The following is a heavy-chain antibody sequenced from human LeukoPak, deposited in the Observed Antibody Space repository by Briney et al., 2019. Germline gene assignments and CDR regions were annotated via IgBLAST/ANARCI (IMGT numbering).Heavy chain of an antibody. CDR2: ISYDGSNK. D-gene: IGHD6-13*01. CDR3: AKVTRIAAYHP. V-gene: IGHV3-30*04. J-gene: IGHJ5*02. CDR1: GFTFSSYA. Sequence: GGSLRLSCAASGFTFSSYAMHWVRQAPGKGLEWVAVISYDGSNKCYADSVKGRFTISRDNSKNTLYLQMNSLRAEDTAVYYCAKVTRIAAYHPWGQGTLVTVSS.